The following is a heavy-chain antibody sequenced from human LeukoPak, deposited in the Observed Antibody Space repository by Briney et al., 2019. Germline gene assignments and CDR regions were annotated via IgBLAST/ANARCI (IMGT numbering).Heavy chain of an antibody. V-gene: IGHV1-69*06. CDR1: GGTFSSYA. D-gene: IGHD2-2*01. CDR3: ARDQVVPAARHEYSQH. CDR2: IIPIFGTA. J-gene: IGHJ1*01. Sequence: ASVKVSCKASGGTFSSYAISWVRQAPGQGLEWMGGIIPIFGTANYAQKFQGRVTITADKSASTAYMELSSLRSEDTAVYYCARDQVVPAARHEYSQHWGQGTLVTVSS.